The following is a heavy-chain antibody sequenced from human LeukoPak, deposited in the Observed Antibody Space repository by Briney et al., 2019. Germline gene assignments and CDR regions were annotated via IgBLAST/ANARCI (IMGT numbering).Heavy chain of an antibody. CDR3: ARGHKGYSSSYYGFDS. Sequence: PGGSLRLSCAASGFTFSDHYMDWVRQAPGKGLEWVGRIKNKANSYTTQYAASVKGRFTISRDDSKDSLYLQMNSLKTEDTAVYYCARGHKGYSSSYYGFDSWGQGTLVTVSS. D-gene: IGHD6-13*01. J-gene: IGHJ4*02. CDR2: IKNKANSYTT. CDR1: GFTFSDHY. V-gene: IGHV3-72*01.